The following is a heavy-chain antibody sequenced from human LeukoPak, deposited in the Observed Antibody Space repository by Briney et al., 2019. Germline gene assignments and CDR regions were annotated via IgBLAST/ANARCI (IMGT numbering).Heavy chain of an antibody. J-gene: IGHJ4*02. D-gene: IGHD6-13*01. CDR1: GGSITSSNW. CDR2: IYHSGGN. CDR3: ARGPGLAYSSSWAGYGTSLDY. V-gene: IGHV4-4*02. Sequence: SETLSLTCAVSGGSITSSNWWSWVRQPPGKGLEWIGEIYHSGGNNYNSSLKSRVTISVDTSKNQFSLKLSSVTAADTAVYYCARGPGLAYSSSWAGYGTSLDYWGQGTLVTVSS.